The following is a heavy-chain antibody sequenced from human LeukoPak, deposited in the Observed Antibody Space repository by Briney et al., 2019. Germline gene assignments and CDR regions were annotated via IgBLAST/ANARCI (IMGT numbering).Heavy chain of an antibody. CDR3: ARTRRDGYNLDY. J-gene: IGHJ4*02. Sequence: SETLSLTCTVSGGSISSYYWSWIRQPPGKGLEWIGYIYYSGSTYYNPSLKSRVTISVDTSKNQFSLKLSSVTAADTAVYYCARTRRDGYNLDYWGQGTLVTVSS. CDR1: GGSISSYY. V-gene: IGHV4-59*04. D-gene: IGHD5-24*01. CDR2: IYYSGST.